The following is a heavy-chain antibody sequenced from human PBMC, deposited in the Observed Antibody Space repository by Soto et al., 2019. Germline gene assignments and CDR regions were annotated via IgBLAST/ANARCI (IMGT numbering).Heavy chain of an antibody. Sequence: GGSLKLSCAPFGLTFSNYWMHWVRQAPGQGLVWVSRIHSDGSSTTYADSVKGRFTISRDNAKNTLYLQMNSLRAEDTAVYYCARGDRGAFDLWGQGTMVTVSS. CDR1: GLTFSNYW. V-gene: IGHV3-74*01. J-gene: IGHJ3*01. CDR3: ARGDRGAFDL. D-gene: IGHD2-21*02. CDR2: IHSDGSST.